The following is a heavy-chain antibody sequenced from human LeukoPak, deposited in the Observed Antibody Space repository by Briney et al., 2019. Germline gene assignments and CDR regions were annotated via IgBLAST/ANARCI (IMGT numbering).Heavy chain of an antibody. CDR3: AREVMDNLRFDY. CDR2: INPSGGDT. V-gene: IGHV1-46*01. J-gene: IGHJ4*02. Sequence: ASVKVSCKASGYTFTSYYMHWVRQAAGQGLEWMGIINPSGGDTSYAQKFQGRLTMTRDTSTNTVYMELTSLRSEDTAVYYCAREVMDNLRFDYWGQGTLVTVSS. CDR1: GYTFTSYY. D-gene: IGHD1-14*01.